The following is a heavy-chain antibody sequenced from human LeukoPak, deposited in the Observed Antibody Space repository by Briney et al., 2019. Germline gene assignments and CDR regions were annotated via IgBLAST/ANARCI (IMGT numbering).Heavy chain of an antibody. J-gene: IGHJ4*02. D-gene: IGHD3-22*01. CDR3: ARLVVGIPDY. CDR1: GFTFSSYS. CDR2: ISSSSSTI. Sequence: GGSLRLSCAASGFTFSSYSMNWVRQAPGKGLEWVSYISSSSSTIYYADSMKGRFTISRDNAKNSLYLQMNSLRAEDTAVYYCARLVVGIPDYWGQGTLVTVSS. V-gene: IGHV3-48*04.